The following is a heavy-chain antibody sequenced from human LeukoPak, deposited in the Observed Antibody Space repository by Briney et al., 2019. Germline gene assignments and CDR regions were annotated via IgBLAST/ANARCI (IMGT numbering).Heavy chain of an antibody. J-gene: IGHJ3*02. V-gene: IGHV3-21*01. CDR1: GFTFSSYW. CDR3: ARAWSAGSGNSAFDI. CDR2: ISSSSSYI. Sequence: PGGSLRLSCAASGFTFSSYWMNWVRQAPGKGLEWVSSISSSSSYIYYADSVKGRFTISRDNAKNSLYLQMNSLRAEDTAVYYCARAWSAGSGNSAFDIWGQGTMVTVSS. D-gene: IGHD3-10*01.